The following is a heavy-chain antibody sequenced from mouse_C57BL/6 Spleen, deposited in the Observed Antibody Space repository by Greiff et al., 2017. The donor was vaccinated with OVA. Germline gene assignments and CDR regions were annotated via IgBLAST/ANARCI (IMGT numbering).Heavy chain of an antibody. CDR2: IDPENGDT. CDR1: GFNIKDYY. CDR3: TRGPAWFAY. Sequence: EVQLVESGAELVRPGASVKLSCTASGFNIKDYYMPWVKQRPEQGLEWIGWIDPENGDTEYASKFQGKATITADTSSNTAYLQLSSLTSEDTAVYYCTRGPAWFAYWGQGTLVTVSA. J-gene: IGHJ3*01. V-gene: IGHV14-4*01.